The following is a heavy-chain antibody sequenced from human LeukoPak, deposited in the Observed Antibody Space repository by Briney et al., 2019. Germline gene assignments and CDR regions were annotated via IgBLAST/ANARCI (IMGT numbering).Heavy chain of an antibody. V-gene: IGHV1-46*01. CDR1: GYTFTGYY. J-gene: IGHJ3*02. CDR3: ATTYYYDSSGYLGAFDI. Sequence: ASVKVSCKASGYTFTGYYMHWVRQAPGQGLEWMGIINPSGGSTSYAQKFQGRVTMTRDTSTSTVYMELSSLRSEDTAVYYCATTYYYDSSGYLGAFDIWGQGTMVTVSS. CDR2: INPSGGST. D-gene: IGHD3-22*01.